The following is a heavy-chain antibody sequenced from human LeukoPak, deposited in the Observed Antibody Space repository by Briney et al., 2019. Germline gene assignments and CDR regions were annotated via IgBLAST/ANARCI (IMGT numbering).Heavy chain of an antibody. V-gene: IGHV3-30*02. CDR1: GFTFSSYG. Sequence: GGSLRLSCAASGFTFSSYGMHWVRQAPGKGLEWVAFIRYDGSNKYYADSVKGRFTISRDNSKNTLYLQMNSLRAEDTAVYYCAKSGATYYDILTGYFCFDYWGQGTLVTVSS. CDR3: AKSGATYYDILTGYFCFDY. D-gene: IGHD3-9*01. CDR2: IRYDGSNK. J-gene: IGHJ4*02.